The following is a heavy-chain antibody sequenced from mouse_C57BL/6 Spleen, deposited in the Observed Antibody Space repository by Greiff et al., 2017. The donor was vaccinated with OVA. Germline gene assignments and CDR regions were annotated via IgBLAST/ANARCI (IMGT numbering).Heavy chain of an antibody. CDR1: GFSFNTYA. CDR2: IRSKSNNYAT. D-gene: IGHD1-1*01. Sequence: EVQLQQSGGGLVQPKGSLKLSCAASGFSFNTYAMNWVRQAPGKGLEWVARIRSKSNNYATYYADSVKDRFTISRDDSESMLYLQMNNLKTEDTAMYYCVRQTRTTVVAPYWYFDVWGTGTTVTVSS. CDR3: VRQTRTTVVAPYWYFDV. J-gene: IGHJ1*03. V-gene: IGHV10-1*01.